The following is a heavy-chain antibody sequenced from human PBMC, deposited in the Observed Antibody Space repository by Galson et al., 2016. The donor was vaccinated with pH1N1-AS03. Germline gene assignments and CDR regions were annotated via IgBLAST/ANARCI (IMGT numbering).Heavy chain of an antibody. CDR2: IYTSGST. V-gene: IGHV4-61*02. CDR1: GASISSGSYY. CDR3: ARFTMGAFDY. J-gene: IGHJ4*02. Sequence: LSLTCTVSGASISSGSYYWSWIRQPAGKGLECIGRIYTSGSTYCNPSLKSRVTISVDTSKNQFSLKLSSLTAADTAMYYCARFTMGAFDYWGQGTLVTVSS. D-gene: IGHD3-3*01.